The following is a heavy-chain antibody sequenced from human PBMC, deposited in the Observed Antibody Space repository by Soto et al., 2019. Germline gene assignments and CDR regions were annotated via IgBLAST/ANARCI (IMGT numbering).Heavy chain of an antibody. CDR1: GFTFSNYD. CDR2: ITSHGHIT. J-gene: IGHJ3*02. Sequence: GGSLRLSCSASGFTFSNYDMVWVRQAPGKGLEYISAITSHGHITYYADSVKGRFTISRDNSKNTLHLQMNNLRAEDTATYYCVKDKKYDILSAWDALDIWGHGTLVTVSS. V-gene: IGHV3-64D*08. CDR3: VKDKKYDILSAWDALDI. D-gene: IGHD3-9*01.